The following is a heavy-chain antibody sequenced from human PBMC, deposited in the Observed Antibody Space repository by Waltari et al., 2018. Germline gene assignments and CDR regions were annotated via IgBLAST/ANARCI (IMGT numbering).Heavy chain of an antibody. CDR3: ARGLGWEHDGGL. V-gene: IGHV3-30-3*01. J-gene: IGHJ1*01. CDR2: ISYDGSNK. D-gene: IGHD1-26*01. Sequence: QVQLVESGGGVVQPGRSLRLSCAASGFTFSSYAMHWVRQAPGKGLEWVAVISYDGSNKYYADSVKGRFTISRDNSKNTLYLQMNSLRAEDTAVYYCARGLGWEHDGGLWGQGTLVTVSS. CDR1: GFTFSSYA.